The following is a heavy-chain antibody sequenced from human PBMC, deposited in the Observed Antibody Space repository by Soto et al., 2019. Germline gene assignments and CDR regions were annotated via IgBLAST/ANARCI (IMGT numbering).Heavy chain of an antibody. D-gene: IGHD3-22*01. CDR3: ARTAHYYDSSGYYYYFDY. Sequence: SETLSLTCTVSGGSISSSIYYWGWIRQPPGKGLEWIGSIYYSGSTYYNPSLKSRVTISVDTSKNQFSLKLSSVTAADTAVYYCARTAHYYDSSGYYYYFDYWGQGTLVTVSS. CDR2: IYYSGST. V-gene: IGHV4-39*01. CDR1: GGSISSSIYY. J-gene: IGHJ4*02.